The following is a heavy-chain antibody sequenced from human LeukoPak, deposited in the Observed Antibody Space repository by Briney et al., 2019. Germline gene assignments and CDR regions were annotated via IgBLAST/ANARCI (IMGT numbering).Heavy chain of an antibody. CDR1: GYTFTGYY. V-gene: IGHV1-2*06. Sequence: ASVKVSCKASGYTFTGYYMHWVRQAPGQGREWMGRINPNSGGTNYAQKFQGRVTMTRDTSISTAYMELSRLRSDDTAVYYCARGADSSGISDFDYWGQGTLVTVSS. CDR2: INPNSGGT. D-gene: IGHD6-19*01. CDR3: ARGADSSGISDFDY. J-gene: IGHJ4*02.